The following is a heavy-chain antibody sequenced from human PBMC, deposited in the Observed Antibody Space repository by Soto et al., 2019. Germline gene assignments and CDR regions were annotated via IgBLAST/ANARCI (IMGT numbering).Heavy chain of an antibody. Sequence: SETLSLTCAVYGGSFSGYYWSWIRQPPGEGLEWIGEINHSGSTNYNPSLKSRVTISVDTSKNQFSLKLSSVTAADTAVYYVARGAILDGMDFWGQGTTVTVFS. CDR3: ARGAILDGMDF. V-gene: IGHV4-34*01. CDR1: GGSFSGYY. J-gene: IGHJ6*02. D-gene: IGHD2-2*01. CDR2: INHSGST.